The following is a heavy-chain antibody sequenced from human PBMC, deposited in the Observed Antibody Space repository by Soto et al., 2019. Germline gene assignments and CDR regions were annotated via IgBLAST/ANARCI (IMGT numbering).Heavy chain of an antibody. D-gene: IGHD3-3*01. CDR3: AREGNYDFWSGYSATYYMDV. Sequence: QVQLVQSGAEVKKPGASVKVSCKASGYTFTSYGISWVRQAPGQGLEWMGWISAYNGKTNYAQKLQGRVTMTTDTSTSTAYMELRSLRSDDTAVYYCAREGNYDFWSGYSATYYMDVWGKGTTVTVSS. J-gene: IGHJ6*03. V-gene: IGHV1-18*01. CDR2: ISAYNGKT. CDR1: GYTFTSYG.